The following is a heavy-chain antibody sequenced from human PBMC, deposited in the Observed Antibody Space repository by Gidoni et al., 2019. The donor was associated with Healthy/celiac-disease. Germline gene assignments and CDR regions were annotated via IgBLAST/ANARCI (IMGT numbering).Heavy chain of an antibody. CDR1: GFTFSSYS. D-gene: IGHD1-26*01. CDR3: ARAPLGIVGATNY. CDR2: ISSSSSYI. V-gene: IGHV3-21*01. Sequence: EVQLVESGGGLVKPGGSLRLSCAPSGFTFSSYSMNWVRQAPGKGLEWVSSISSSSSYIYYADSVKGRFTISRDNAKNSLYLQMNSLRAEDTAVYYCARAPLGIVGATNYWGQGTLVTVSS. J-gene: IGHJ4*02.